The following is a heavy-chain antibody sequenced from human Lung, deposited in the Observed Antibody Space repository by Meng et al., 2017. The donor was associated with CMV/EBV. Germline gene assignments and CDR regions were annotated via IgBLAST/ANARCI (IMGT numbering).Heavy chain of an antibody. CDR3: ARGSSSWYPKYYFDY. CDR2: INHSGST. D-gene: IGHD6-13*01. Sequence: SXTXSLXXAVYGGSFSGYYWSWIRQPPGKGLEWIGEINHSGSTNYNPSLKSRVTISVDTSKNQFSLKLSSVTAADTAVYYCARGSSSWYPKYYFDYWGQGTXVTVSS. V-gene: IGHV4-34*01. CDR1: GGSFSGYY. J-gene: IGHJ4*02.